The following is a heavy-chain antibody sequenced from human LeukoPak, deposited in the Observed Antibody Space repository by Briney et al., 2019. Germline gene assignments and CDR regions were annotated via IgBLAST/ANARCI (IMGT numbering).Heavy chain of an antibody. CDR1: AYTFTGSY. J-gene: IGHJ1*01. CDR2: IHPNSGGT. CDR3: ARLKGSQH. Sequence: ASVTVSCKASAYTFTGSYIHWVRQAPGLGLEWMGWIHPNSGGTNYAQKFQGRVTMTRDTSISTAYMELSGLTFDDTAVYYCARLKGSQHWGQGTLVTVSS. V-gene: IGHV1-2*02.